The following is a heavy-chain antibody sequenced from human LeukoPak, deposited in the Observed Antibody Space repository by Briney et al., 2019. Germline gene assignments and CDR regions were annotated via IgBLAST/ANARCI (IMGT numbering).Heavy chain of an antibody. Sequence: PGGSLRLSCGASGFTFSSYAMSRVRQTPGRGLEWVAGVSPSGGRTIYADSAEGRFAISRDNSNDTVYLQLSSLRAEASALYYCAKVRGVYCSSPACYYYDAWGQGTPVTVSS. V-gene: IGHV3-23*01. J-gene: IGHJ4*02. D-gene: IGHD2-2*01. CDR2: VSPSGGRT. CDR3: AKVRGVYCSSPACYYYDA. CDR1: GFTFSSYA.